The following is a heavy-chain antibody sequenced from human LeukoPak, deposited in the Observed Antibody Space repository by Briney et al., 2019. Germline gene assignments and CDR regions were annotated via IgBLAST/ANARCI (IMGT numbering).Heavy chain of an antibody. CDR3: AREDGDSPDQMDV. CDR1: GFTFSNAW. Sequence: GGSLRLSCAASGFTFSNAWMSWVRQAPGKGLEWVSSISSSSSYIYYIDSVKGRFTISRDNAKKSVYLQMNSLRAEDTAVYYCAREDGDSPDQMDVWGQGTTVTVSS. J-gene: IGHJ6*02. CDR2: ISSSSSYI. V-gene: IGHV3-21*01. D-gene: IGHD4-17*01.